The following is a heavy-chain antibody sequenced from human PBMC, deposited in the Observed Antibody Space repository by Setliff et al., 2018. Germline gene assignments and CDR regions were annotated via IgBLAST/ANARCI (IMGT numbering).Heavy chain of an antibody. J-gene: IGHJ4*02. CDR1: GYTFTRYY. D-gene: IGHD3-22*01. CDR2: INVSGGST. CDR3: ARINFYVSSGHYYAPDY. Sequence: ASVKVSCKASGYTFTRYYMYWVRQAPGQGLEWMGIINVSGGSTTYAQKFQGRVTITADKSTSTGYMELSSLRSEDTAMYYCARINFYVSSGHYYAPDYWGQGTLVTVSS. V-gene: IGHV1-46*01.